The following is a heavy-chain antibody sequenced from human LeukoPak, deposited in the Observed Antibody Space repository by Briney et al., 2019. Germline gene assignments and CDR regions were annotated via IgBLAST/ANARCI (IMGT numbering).Heavy chain of an antibody. J-gene: IGHJ4*02. V-gene: IGHV1-46*01. CDR2: INPTGGST. CDR3: ARVDDRGHYYDSSGPRKLFDY. D-gene: IGHD3-22*01. CDR1: GYTFTSYY. Sequence: ASVKVSCKASGYTFTSYYMHWVRQAPGQGLEWMGLINPTGGSTGYAQKFQGRVTMTRDTSIRAAYMELRRLRSDDTAVYYCARVDDRGHYYDSSGPRKLFDYWGQGTLVTVSS.